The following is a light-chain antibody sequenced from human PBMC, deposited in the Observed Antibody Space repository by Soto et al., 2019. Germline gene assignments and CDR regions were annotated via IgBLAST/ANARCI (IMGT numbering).Light chain of an antibody. J-gene: IGKJ4*01. CDR2: GAS. Sequence: EIVLTQSPGTLSLSPGERATLSCRASQSVSSTYLAWYQQKPGQAPRLLIYGASSRATVIPDRFSGSGSGTDFTLTISRLEPEDFAVYYCQHYGSLVLTFGGGTKVEIQ. CDR3: QHYGSLVLT. V-gene: IGKV3-20*01. CDR1: QSVSSTY.